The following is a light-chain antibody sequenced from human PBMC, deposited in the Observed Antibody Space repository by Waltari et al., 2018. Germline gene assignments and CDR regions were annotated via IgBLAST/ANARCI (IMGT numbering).Light chain of an antibody. Sequence: EIVLTQSPATLSLSPGERAPLPCRASHSVNWYLAWYQQRPGQAPRLLIYDASNRATGIPARFSGSGSETDFTLTISSLQPEDSAVYYCQQRRNWPLTFGGGTKVEIK. V-gene: IGKV3-11*01. CDR1: HSVNWY. CDR3: QQRRNWPLT. CDR2: DAS. J-gene: IGKJ4*01.